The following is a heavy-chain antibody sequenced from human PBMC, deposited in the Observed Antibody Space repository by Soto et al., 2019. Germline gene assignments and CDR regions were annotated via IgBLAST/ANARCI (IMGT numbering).Heavy chain of an antibody. Sequence: QITVKESGLTLVKPTQTLTLTCTFSGFSLSTNGMGVGWIRQSPGKALEWLALIYWDDDKRYSPSLRSRLTIPQETSKNQVDLTMPNMDPVDTATYYCARLTRGVYDLDRLWEKFDYWGQGIRVTVSS. J-gene: IGHJ4*02. CDR2: IYWDDDK. D-gene: IGHD5-12*01. V-gene: IGHV2-5*02. CDR3: ARLTRGVYDLDRLWEKFDY. CDR1: GFSLSTNGMG.